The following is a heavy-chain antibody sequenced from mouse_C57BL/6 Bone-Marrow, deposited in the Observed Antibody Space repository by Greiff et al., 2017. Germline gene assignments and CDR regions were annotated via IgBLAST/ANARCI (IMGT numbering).Heavy chain of an antibody. Sequence: VKLMESGPGLVQPSQSLSITCTVSGFSLTRYGVHWVRQSPGKGLEWLGVLWSGGSTDYNAAFISRLSISKDNSKSQVFFKMNSLQADNTAIYYCASRIWFSYWGQGTLVTVSA. CDR1: GFSLTRYG. CDR2: LWSGGST. CDR3: ASRIWFSY. V-gene: IGHV2-2*01. J-gene: IGHJ3*01.